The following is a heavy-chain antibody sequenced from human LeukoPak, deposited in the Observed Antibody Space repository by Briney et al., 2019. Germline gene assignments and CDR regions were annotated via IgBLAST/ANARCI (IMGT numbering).Heavy chain of an antibody. CDR1: GLTFNKYW. CDR3: ARQYSSTWELDH. CDR2: INSDGNTI. J-gene: IGHJ4*02. D-gene: IGHD6-13*01. V-gene: IGHV3-74*03. Sequence: GGSLRLSCAASGLTFNKYWMHWVRQAPGKGLVWVSRINSDGNTITYADSVKGRFSTSRDNAKNTLYLQMNRLRAEDTAVYYCARQYSSTWELDHWGQGTLVPVSS.